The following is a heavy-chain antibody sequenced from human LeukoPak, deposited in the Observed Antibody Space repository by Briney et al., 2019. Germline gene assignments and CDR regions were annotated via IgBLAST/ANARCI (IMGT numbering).Heavy chain of an antibody. J-gene: IGHJ4*02. V-gene: IGHV3-30*18. CDR1: GFTFSSSG. CDR3: AKDEQLFSY. D-gene: IGHD6-6*01. Sequence: GRSLRLSCAASGFTFSSSGMHWVRQAPGKGLEWVAFISYDGSNKYFADSMKGRFTVSRDNSKNTLYLQMNSLRAADTVVYYCAKDEQLFSYWGQGTLVTVSS. CDR2: ISYDGSNK.